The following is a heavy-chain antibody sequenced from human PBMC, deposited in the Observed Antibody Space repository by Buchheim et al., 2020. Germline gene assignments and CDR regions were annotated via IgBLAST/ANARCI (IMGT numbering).Heavy chain of an antibody. V-gene: IGHV3-74*01. J-gene: IGHJ4*02. CDR2: IYSPESDT. CDR3: VRGGEGYGNFEY. D-gene: IGHD5-24*01. Sequence: EVQLVESGGGLVQPGGSLRLSCAASGFTFSSHWMHWVRQAPGKGLVWVSRIYSPESDTNYGDSVKGRFTISRDNAKNTLYLQMNSLRAEDTAVYYCVRGGEGYGNFEYWGLGTL. CDR1: GFTFSSHW.